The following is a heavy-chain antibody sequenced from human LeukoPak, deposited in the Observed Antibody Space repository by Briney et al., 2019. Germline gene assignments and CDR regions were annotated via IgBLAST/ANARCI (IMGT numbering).Heavy chain of an antibody. CDR3: ARDSVCSTATVNKRTHAFDI. J-gene: IGHJ3*02. Sequence: GGSLRLSRAHTVFTFSNYRLYWVCYAPPKRLVWVSRIYIARSSTSYPDSVKGRFTTSRNNAKNTLHLQMNSLRAEDTAVYYCARDSVCSTATVNKRTHAFDIWGQGTMVTVSS. CDR1: VFTFSNYR. CDR2: IYIARSST. D-gene: IGHD4-17*01. V-gene: IGHV3-74*01.